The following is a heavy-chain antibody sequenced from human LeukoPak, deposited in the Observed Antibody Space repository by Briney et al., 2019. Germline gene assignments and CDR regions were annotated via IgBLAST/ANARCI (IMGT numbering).Heavy chain of an antibody. CDR2: IIPIFGTA. Sequence: ASVKVSCKASGGTFSSYAISWVRQAPGQGLEWMGGIIPIFGTANYAQKFQGRVTITADESTSTAYMELSSLRSEDTAVYYCARDSRCGWRPPGYYYYYMDVWGKGTTVTVSS. D-gene: IGHD6-19*01. J-gene: IGHJ6*03. CDR3: ARDSRCGWRPPGYYYYYMDV. V-gene: IGHV1-69*13. CDR1: GGTFSSYA.